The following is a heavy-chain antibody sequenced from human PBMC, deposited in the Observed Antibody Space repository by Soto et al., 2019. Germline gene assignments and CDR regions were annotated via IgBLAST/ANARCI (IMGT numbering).Heavy chain of an antibody. CDR2: ISAYNGNT. D-gene: IGHD5-18*01. J-gene: IGHJ4*02. V-gene: IGHV1-18*01. Sequence: GASVKVSCKASGYTFTSYGISWVRQAPGQGLEWMGWISAYNGNTKYSQKFQGRVTITRDTSASTAYMELSSLRSEDTAVYYCARDLGYGLFDYWGQGTLVTVSS. CDR1: GYTFTSYG. CDR3: ARDLGYGLFDY.